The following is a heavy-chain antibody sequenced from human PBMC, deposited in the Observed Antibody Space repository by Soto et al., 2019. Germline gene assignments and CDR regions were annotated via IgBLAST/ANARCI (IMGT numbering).Heavy chain of an antibody. CDR1: GGSISGHY. CDR3: ARGPYYDLIWNYYYMDV. Sequence: QVQLQESGPGLVKPSETLSLSCNVSGGSISGHYWSWVRQTPGKGLEWIGYIYYSGSTNYNPSLKSRVTISVDTSKNNFSLRLTSVTAADTAVYYCARGPYYDLIWNYYYMDVWGKGTTVTVSS. D-gene: IGHD3-16*01. V-gene: IGHV4-59*08. J-gene: IGHJ6*03. CDR2: IYYSGST.